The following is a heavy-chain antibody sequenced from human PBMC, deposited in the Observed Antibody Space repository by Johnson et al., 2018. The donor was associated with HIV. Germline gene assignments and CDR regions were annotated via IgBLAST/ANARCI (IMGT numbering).Heavy chain of an antibody. Sequence: QVQLVESGGGVVQPGRSLRLSCAASGFTFSSYGMHWVRQAPGKGLEWVAVISYDGSNKYYADSVRGRFTLSSDNSQNTLYLQMNSLRAEDTAVYYCARVPPSPYGSGSYGAFDIWGQGTMVTVSS. CDR2: ISYDGSNK. J-gene: IGHJ3*02. CDR1: GFTFSSYG. V-gene: IGHV3-30*19. CDR3: ARVPPSPYGSGSYGAFDI. D-gene: IGHD3-10*01.